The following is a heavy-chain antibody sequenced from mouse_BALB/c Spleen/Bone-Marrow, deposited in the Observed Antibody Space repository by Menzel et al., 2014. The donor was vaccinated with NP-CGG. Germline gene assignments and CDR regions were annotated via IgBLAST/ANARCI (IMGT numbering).Heavy chain of an antibody. CDR3: ARHAYYDQTEVSFVY. J-gene: IGHJ3*01. V-gene: IGHV5-9-2*01. D-gene: IGHD2-4*01. CDR2: ISGDGRYT. CDR1: GFSFSNYG. Sequence: EVHLVESGGDLVKSGGSLKLSCAASGFSFSNYGMSWVRQTPEKRLEWVATISGDGRYTFYSDSVKGRFTISRDNAKNNLYLQLSSLKSEDTALYYCARHAYYDQTEVSFVYWGQGTLVTVSA.